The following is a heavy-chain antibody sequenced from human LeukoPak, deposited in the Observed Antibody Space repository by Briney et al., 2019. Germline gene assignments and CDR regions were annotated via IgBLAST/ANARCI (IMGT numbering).Heavy chain of an antibody. V-gene: IGHV1-18*01. CDR3: ARDLRFIPAASANGWFDP. J-gene: IGHJ5*02. D-gene: IGHD6-13*01. Sequence: GASVKVSCRTSGYTFTRYGISWVRQVPGQGLEWLGWINTSNGNTNFAQKVQGRVTMTTDTSTSTAYMELRSLRSDDTAAYYCARDLRFIPAASANGWFDPWGQGTLVTVSS. CDR1: GYTFTRYG. CDR2: INTSNGNT.